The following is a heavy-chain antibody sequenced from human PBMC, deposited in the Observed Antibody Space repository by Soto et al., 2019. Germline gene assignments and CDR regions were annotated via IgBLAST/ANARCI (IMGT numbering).Heavy chain of an antibody. D-gene: IGHD2-2*01. CDR1: DYTFTSYD. CDR2: ISAYSGNT. J-gene: IGHJ4*02. Sequence: QVQLVQSGAEVKKPGASVKVSCKASDYTFTSYDISWVRQAPGQGLEWMGWISAYSGNTNYAQKFQGRVTRTTDTSTSTAYMELRSLRADDTAVYYCAREGQTEYDFDYWGRGTLVTVSS. V-gene: IGHV1-18*01. CDR3: AREGQTEYDFDY.